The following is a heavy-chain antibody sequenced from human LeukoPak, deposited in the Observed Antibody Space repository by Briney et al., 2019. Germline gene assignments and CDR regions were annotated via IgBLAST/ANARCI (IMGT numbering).Heavy chain of an antibody. D-gene: IGHD1-1*01. CDR3: ARENGSFDC. CDR2: IYYSGST. J-gene: IGHJ4*02. V-gene: IGHV4-59*01. Sequence: PSETLSLTCTVSSGSINNYYWNWIRQPPGKGLEWIGYIYYSGSTNYNPSLKSRVTISVDTSKNQFSLKLSSVTAADTAVYYCARENGSFDCWGQGALVTVSS. CDR1: SGSINNYY.